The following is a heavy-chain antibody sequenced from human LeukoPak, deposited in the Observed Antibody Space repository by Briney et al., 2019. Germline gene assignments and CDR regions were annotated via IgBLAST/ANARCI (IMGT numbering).Heavy chain of an antibody. J-gene: IGHJ5*02. CDR2: MYYSGST. V-gene: IGHV4-59*01. Sequence: PSETLSLTCTVSGGSISSYYWSWIRQPPGKGLEWIGYMYYSGSTNYNPSLKTRVTISADTSKNQFSLRLTSVTAADTAVYYCASGAATYWFDPWGQGTLVTVSS. CDR1: GGSISSYY. CDR3: ASGAATYWFDP. D-gene: IGHD2-15*01.